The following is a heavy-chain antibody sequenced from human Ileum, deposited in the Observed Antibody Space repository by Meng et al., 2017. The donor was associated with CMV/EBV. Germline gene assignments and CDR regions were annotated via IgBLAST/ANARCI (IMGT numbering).Heavy chain of an antibody. CDR1: GFIFNTYG. J-gene: IGHJ4*02. V-gene: IGHV3-30*02. CDR2: KRYDGNDK. CDR3: AKRDRSYGFYFDV. D-gene: IGHD5-18*01. Sequence: VQRVGSGGGVVQPGGSLRLSCVASGFIFNTYGMHWVRQAPGKGLEWVALKRYDGNDKYYADSVKGRFTISRDNSKNTLYLQMHNLRIEDTATYFCAKRDRSYGFYFDVWGQGTLVTAPQ.